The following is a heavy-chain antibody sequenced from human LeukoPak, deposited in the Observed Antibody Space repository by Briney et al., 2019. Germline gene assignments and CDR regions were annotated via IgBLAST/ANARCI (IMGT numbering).Heavy chain of an antibody. CDR2: IIHIFGKA. CDR1: VGTFSRYV. CDR3: ARDNRPDYYYYSMDI. Sequence: SSVNVSCKASVGTFSRYVISWLRPAPAQGRAWMGGIIHIFGKANYPQKFQGRATITADQSPSTAYMELSSRRSEDTAVYYCARDNRPDYYYYSMDIWGKGTTVTVSS. J-gene: IGHJ6*04. V-gene: IGHV1-69*13. D-gene: IGHD2/OR15-2a*01.